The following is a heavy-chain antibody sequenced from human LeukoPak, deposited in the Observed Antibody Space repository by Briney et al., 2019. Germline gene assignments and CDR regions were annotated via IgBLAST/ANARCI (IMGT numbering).Heavy chain of an antibody. D-gene: IGHD6-13*01. CDR1: GGSISSGGYY. V-gene: IGHV4-31*03. Sequence: SETLSLTCTVSGGSISSGGYYWSWIRQHPGKGLEWIGYIYYSGSTYYNPSLKSRVTILVDTSKNQFSLKLSSVTAADTAVYYCVMHFSSSWLTLDYWGQGTLVTVSS. CDR3: VMHFSSSWLTLDY. J-gene: IGHJ4*02. CDR2: IYYSGST.